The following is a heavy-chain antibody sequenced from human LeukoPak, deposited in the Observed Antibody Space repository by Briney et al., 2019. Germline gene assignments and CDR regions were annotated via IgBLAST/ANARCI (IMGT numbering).Heavy chain of an antibody. Sequence: PGGSLRLSCAASGFTFSSYEMNWVRQAPGKGLEWVSYISSSGSTIYYADSVKGRFTISRDNAKNSLYLQMNSLRAEDTAVYYCARSPQTYYDILTGYHPPHHFDYWGQGTLVTVSS. CDR2: ISSSGSTI. D-gene: IGHD3-9*01. CDR1: GFTFSSYE. V-gene: IGHV3-48*03. J-gene: IGHJ4*02. CDR3: ARSPQTYYDILTGYHPPHHFDY.